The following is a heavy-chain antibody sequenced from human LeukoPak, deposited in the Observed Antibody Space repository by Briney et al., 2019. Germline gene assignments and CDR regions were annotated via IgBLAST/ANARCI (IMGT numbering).Heavy chain of an antibody. CDR3: AGGKNWLDAFDI. V-gene: IGHV1-2*02. CDR2: INPNSGDT. Sequence: ASVKVSCKASGYTFTGYYMHWVRQAPGQGLEWMGWINPNSGDTNYAQKFQGRVTMTRDMSISTAYMEQSRLRSDDTAMYYCAGGKNWLDAFDIWGQGTVVTVSS. CDR1: GYTFTGYY. J-gene: IGHJ3*02. D-gene: IGHD1-1*01.